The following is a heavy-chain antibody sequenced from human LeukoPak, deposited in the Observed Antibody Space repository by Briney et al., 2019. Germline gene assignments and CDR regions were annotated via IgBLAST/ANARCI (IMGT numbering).Heavy chain of an antibody. Sequence: ASVKVSCTASGYTFTSYGISWVRQAPGQGLEWMGWISVYNGNTNYAQKLKGRVTMTTDTSTSTAYMELRSLRSDDTAVYYCARDHNGLAAFEIWGQGTMVTVSS. J-gene: IGHJ3*02. V-gene: IGHV1-18*01. CDR1: GYTFTSYG. CDR2: ISVYNGNT. D-gene: IGHD5-12*01. CDR3: ARDHNGLAAFEI.